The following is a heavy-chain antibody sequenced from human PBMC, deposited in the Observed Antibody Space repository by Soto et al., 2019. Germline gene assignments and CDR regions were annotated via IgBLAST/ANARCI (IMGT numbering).Heavy chain of an antibody. J-gene: IGHJ4*02. CDR3: AKGSIAVAGYHHCFDY. CDR2: ISGSGGNT. CDR1: GFTFSSYA. V-gene: IGHV3-23*01. Sequence: EVQLLESGGGLVQPGGSLRLSCAASGFTFSSYAMSWVRQAPGKGLEWVSVISGSGGNTYYADSVKGRFTISRDNSKNTLYLQMNGLRAEDTAVYYCAKGSIAVAGYHHCFDYWGQGTLVTVSS. D-gene: IGHD6-19*01.